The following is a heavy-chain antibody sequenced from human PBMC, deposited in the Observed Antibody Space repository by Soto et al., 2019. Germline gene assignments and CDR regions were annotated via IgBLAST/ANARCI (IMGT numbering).Heavy chain of an antibody. Sequence: SETLSLTCAVYGGSFSGYYWSWIRQPPGKGLEWIGEINHSGSTNYNPSLKSRVTISVDTSKNQFSLKLSSVTAADTAVYYCARGARRAHYCSSTSCYAGWFDPWGQGTLVTVSS. CDR1: GGSFSGYY. J-gene: IGHJ5*02. D-gene: IGHD2-2*01. CDR2: INHSGST. V-gene: IGHV4-34*01. CDR3: ARGARRAHYCSSTSCYAGWFDP.